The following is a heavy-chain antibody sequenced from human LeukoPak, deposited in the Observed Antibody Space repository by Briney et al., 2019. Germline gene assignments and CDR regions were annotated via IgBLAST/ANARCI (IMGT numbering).Heavy chain of an antibody. V-gene: IGHV3-23*01. Sequence: GGSLRLSCADSGFTFSSYAMSWVRQAPGKGLEWVSAISGSGGSTYYADSVKGRFTISRDNSKNTLYLQMNSLRAEDTAVYYCAKARYGDYVAPVGGPFDYWGQGTLVTVSS. CDR2: ISGSGGST. CDR1: GFTFSSYA. J-gene: IGHJ4*02. CDR3: AKARYGDYVAPVGGPFDY. D-gene: IGHD4-17*01.